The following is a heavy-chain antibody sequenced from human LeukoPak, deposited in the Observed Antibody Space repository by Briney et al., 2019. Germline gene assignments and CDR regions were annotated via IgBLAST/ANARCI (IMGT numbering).Heavy chain of an antibody. CDR1: GFTFSSYG. CDR2: ISYDGSKK. D-gene: IGHD3-16*01. V-gene: IGHV3-30*18. CDR3: AKDRLGERKSASPDY. J-gene: IGHJ4*02. Sequence: PGRSLRLSCAASGFTFSSYGMHWVRQAPGKGLEWVAVISYDGSKKYYADSVKGRFTISRDNSKNTLYLQMNSLRAEDTAVYYCAKDRLGERKSASPDYWGQGTLVSVSS.